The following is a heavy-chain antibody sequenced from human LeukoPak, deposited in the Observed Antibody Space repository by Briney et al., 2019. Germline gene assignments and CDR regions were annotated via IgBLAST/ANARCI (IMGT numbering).Heavy chain of an antibody. Sequence: GGSLGLSCAASGFTFSNYAMHWARQAPGKGLEWVAFISHDRSNNCHADSVKGRFTISRDNSKNTLYLQMNSLRAEDTAVYYCASIPHLAVAGTRDLDYWGQGTLVTVSS. CDR3: ASIPHLAVAGTRDLDY. CDR1: GFTFSNYA. CDR2: ISHDRSNN. V-gene: IGHV3-30-3*01. D-gene: IGHD6-19*01. J-gene: IGHJ4*02.